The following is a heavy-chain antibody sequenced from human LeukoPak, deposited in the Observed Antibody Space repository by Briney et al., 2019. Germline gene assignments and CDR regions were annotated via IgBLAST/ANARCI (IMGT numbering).Heavy chain of an antibody. CDR2: IKRDGSEK. CDR1: GFTFSSYG. D-gene: IGHD2-2*01. CDR3: ARDLRYCSSTSCSYYFDY. Sequence: PGGSLRLSCAASGFTFSSYGMSWVRKAPGQGQEWVANIKRDGSEKYYVDSVKGRFTISRDNAKNSLYLQMNSLRAEDTAVYYCARDLRYCSSTSCSYYFDYWGQGTLVTVSS. J-gene: IGHJ4*02. V-gene: IGHV3-7*01.